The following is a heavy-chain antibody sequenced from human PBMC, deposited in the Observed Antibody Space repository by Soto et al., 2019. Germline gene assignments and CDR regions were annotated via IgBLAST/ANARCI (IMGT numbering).Heavy chain of an antibody. CDR1: GGAIGSHY. D-gene: IGHD3-3*01. Sequence: SETLSLTCTISGGAIGSHYWTWIRQPAGKGLEWIGRIYGSGSTKYNPSLQSRVTMSLDTSKNQFSLRLESVTAADTAVYYCARGQRFSDWFDPWGQGTLVTVS. CDR3: ARGQRFSDWFDP. V-gene: IGHV4-4*07. J-gene: IGHJ5*02. CDR2: IYGSGST.